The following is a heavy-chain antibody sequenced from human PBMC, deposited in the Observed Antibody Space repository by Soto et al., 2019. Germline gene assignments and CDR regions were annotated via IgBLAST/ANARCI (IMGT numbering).Heavy chain of an antibody. CDR1: GFTFSSYD. CDR2: ISYDGSNK. J-gene: IGHJ4*02. Sequence: QVQLVESGGGVVQPGRSLRLSCAASGFTFSSYDMHWVRQAPGKGLEWVAVISYDGSNKYYADSVKGRFTISRDNSKNTLYLQMNSLRAEDTAVYYCAKNSASYDYIWGSYGAFDYWGQGTLVTVSS. D-gene: IGHD3-16*01. CDR3: AKNSASYDYIWGSYGAFDY. V-gene: IGHV3-30*18.